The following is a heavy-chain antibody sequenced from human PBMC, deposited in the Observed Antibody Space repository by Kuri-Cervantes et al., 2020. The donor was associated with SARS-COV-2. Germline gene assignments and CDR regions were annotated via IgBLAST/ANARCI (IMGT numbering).Heavy chain of an antibody. CDR2: ISYDGSNK. CDR3: TTVLVFGWFDP. CDR1: GFTFSSYG. V-gene: IGHV3-30*03. Sequence: GESLKISCAASGFTFSSYGMHWVRQAPGKGLEWVAVISYDGSNKYYADSVKGRFTISRDNSKNTLHLQMNSLRTEDTAVHYCTTVLVFGWFDPWGQGTLVTVSS. D-gene: IGHD3-16*01. J-gene: IGHJ5*02.